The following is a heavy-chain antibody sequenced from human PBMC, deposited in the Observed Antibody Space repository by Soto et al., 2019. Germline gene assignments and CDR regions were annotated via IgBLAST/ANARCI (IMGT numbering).Heavy chain of an antibody. CDR1: GGSISSGGYY. V-gene: IGHV4-31*03. Sequence: SETLSLTCTVSGGSISSGGYYWSWIRQHPGKGLEWIGYIYYSGSTYYNPSLKSRVTISVDTSKNQFSLKLSSVTAADTAVYYCARDHRIQLWSHYGMDVWGQGTTVTVSS. D-gene: IGHD5-18*01. J-gene: IGHJ6*02. CDR3: ARDHRIQLWSHYGMDV. CDR2: IYYSGST.